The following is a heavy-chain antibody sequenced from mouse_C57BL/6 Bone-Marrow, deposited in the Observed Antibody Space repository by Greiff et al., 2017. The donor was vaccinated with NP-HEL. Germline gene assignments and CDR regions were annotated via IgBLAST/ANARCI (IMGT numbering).Heavy chain of an antibody. Sequence: EVHLVESGPGLVKPSQSLSLTCSVTGYSITSGYYWNWIRQFPGNKLEWMGYISYDGSNNYNPSLKNRISITRDTSKNQFFLKLNSVTTEDTATYYCARDRRTGLYYFDYWGQGTTLTVSS. V-gene: IGHV3-6*01. CDR1: GYSITSGYY. J-gene: IGHJ2*01. CDR2: ISYDGSN. CDR3: ARDRRTGLYYFDY.